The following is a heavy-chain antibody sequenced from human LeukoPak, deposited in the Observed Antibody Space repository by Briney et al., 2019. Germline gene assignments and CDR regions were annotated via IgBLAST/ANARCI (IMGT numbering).Heavy chain of an antibody. Sequence: GESLRLPCAASGFTFSSYAMHWVRQAPGKGLEYVSAISSNGGSTYYANSVKGRFTISRDNSKNTLYLQMDSLRAEDMAVYYCARVGYTSYYYYGMDVWGQGTTVTVSS. CDR1: GFTFSSYA. V-gene: IGHV3-64*01. D-gene: IGHD6-13*01. CDR2: ISSNGGST. J-gene: IGHJ6*02. CDR3: ARVGYTSYYYYGMDV.